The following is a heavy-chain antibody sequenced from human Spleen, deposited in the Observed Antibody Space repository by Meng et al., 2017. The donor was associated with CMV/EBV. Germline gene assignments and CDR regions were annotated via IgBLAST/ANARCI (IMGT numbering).Heavy chain of an antibody. Sequence: GESLKISCAASGFTFSTFAMAWVRQAPGKGLEWVSSIYYSGATYYADSVKGRFTISRDSSKNALYLQVDSLRVEDTAVHYCARGVNYGSHYHAFEILGQGTMVTVSS. CDR3: ARGVNYGSHYHAFEI. J-gene: IGHJ3*02. CDR1: GFTFSTFA. V-gene: IGHV3-23*01. D-gene: IGHD4/OR15-4a*01. CDR2: IYYSGAT.